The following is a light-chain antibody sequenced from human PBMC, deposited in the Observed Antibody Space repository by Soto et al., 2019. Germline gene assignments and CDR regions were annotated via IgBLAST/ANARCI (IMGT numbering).Light chain of an antibody. V-gene: IGKV4-1*01. J-gene: IGKJ4*01. CDR3: QQFYSSPLT. Sequence: DIVMTQSPASLAVSLGEMATINCKSIDMLLVSSNKKNYLAWYQQRPGQPPKLLIYWASSRESGVPDRFTGSGSGTDFTLSISSLQAEDVAVYYCQQFYSSPLTFGGGTKVDIK. CDR1: DMLLVSSNKKNY. CDR2: WAS.